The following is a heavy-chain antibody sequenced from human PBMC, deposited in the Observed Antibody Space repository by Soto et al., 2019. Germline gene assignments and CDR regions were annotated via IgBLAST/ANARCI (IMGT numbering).Heavy chain of an antibody. CDR1: GGSFSGYC. CDR2: ICHGGGA. J-gene: IGHJ1*01. Sequence: SETLSLTCAVYGGSFSGYCWSWIRQTPGERLEWVGDICHGGGANYNPSLKSRVSFSMDPSKNQFSLKLNSVMAADTAAYYCAGYSNSWSKYVKHWGRGSLVT. D-gene: IGHD6-13*01. V-gene: IGHV4-34*01. CDR3: AGYSNSWSKYVKH.